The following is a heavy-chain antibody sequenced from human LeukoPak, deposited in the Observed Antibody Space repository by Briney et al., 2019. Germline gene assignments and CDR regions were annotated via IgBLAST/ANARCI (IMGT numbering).Heavy chain of an antibody. J-gene: IGHJ4*02. D-gene: IGHD5-18*01. CDR1: GFTVSSNH. Sequence: PGGSLRLSCAASGFTVSSNHMTWVRQAPGKGLEWVSIIYSGGSTYYADSVKGRFTIPRDTSKNTMYLQMNSLRAEDTAVYYCARGRGYSYAVDYWGQGTLVTVSS. CDR3: ARGRGYSYAVDY. CDR2: IYSGGST. V-gene: IGHV3-53*01.